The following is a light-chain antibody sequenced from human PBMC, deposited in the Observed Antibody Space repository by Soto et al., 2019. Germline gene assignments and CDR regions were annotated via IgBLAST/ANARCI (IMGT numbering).Light chain of an antibody. Sequence: DFEMTQLPSSLXAXVGDXFTTXXRASLSISRYLHWYHQQPGKGPKVLIYGASSLKSEVSSRFSARGSGTDFTLTISSVRPEDLGSFYCQQTFNYPISFGQGTRLEIK. CDR1: LSISRY. J-gene: IGKJ5*01. CDR2: GAS. V-gene: IGKV1-39*01. CDR3: QQTFNYPIS.